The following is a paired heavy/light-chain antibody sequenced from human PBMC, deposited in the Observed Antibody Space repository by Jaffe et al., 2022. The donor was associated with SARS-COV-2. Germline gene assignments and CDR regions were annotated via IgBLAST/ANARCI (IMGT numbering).Heavy chain of an antibody. Sequence: QVQLVESGGGVVQPGRSLRLSCAASGFTFSSYAMHWVRQAPGKGLEWVAVISYDGSNKYYADSVKGRFTISRDNSKNTLYLQMNSLRAEDTAVYYCARDAGITGTTYYFDYWGQGTLVTVSS. D-gene: IGHD1-7*01. CDR3: ARDAGITGTTYYFDY. J-gene: IGHJ4*02. CDR1: GFTFSSYA. V-gene: IGHV3-30-3*01. CDR2: ISYDGSNK.
Light chain of an antibody. V-gene: IGKV1-5*03. CDR2: KAS. CDR3: QQYNSYTWT. J-gene: IGKJ1*01. CDR1: QSISSW. Sequence: DIQMTQSPSTLSASVGDRVTITCRASQSISSWLAWYQQKPGKAPKLLIYKASSLESGVPSRFSGSGSGTEFTLTISSLQPDDFATYYCQQYNSYTWTFGQGTKVEIK.